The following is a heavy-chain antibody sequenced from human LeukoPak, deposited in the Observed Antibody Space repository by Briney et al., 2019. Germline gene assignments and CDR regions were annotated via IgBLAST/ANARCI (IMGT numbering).Heavy chain of an antibody. CDR3: ARGMDSSGYYALDY. CDR1: GGSISSYY. CDR2: IYTSGST. D-gene: IGHD3-22*01. Sequence: SETLSLTCTVSGGSISSYYWSWIRQPAGKGQEWIGRIYTSGSTNYNPSLKSRVTMSVDTSKNQFSLKLSSVTAADTAVYYCARGMDSSGYYALDYWGQGTLVTVSS. V-gene: IGHV4-4*07. J-gene: IGHJ4*02.